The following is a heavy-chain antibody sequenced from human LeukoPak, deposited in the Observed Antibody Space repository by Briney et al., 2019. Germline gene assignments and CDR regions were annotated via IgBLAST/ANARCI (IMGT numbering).Heavy chain of an antibody. CDR3: VREVDTAMVYYFDY. J-gene: IGHJ4*02. V-gene: IGHV1-2*06. CDR1: GYTFTGYY. Sequence: GASAKVSCKASGYTFTGYYMHWVRQAPGQGLEWLGRINPNSGGTNYAQKFQGRVTMTRDTSISTAYMELSRLRSDDTAVYYCVREVDTAMVYYFDYWGQGTLVTVSS. D-gene: IGHD5-18*01. CDR2: INPNSGGT.